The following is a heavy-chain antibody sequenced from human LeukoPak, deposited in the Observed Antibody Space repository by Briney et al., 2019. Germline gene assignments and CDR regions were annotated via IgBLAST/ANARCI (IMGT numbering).Heavy chain of an antibody. CDR3: ARGRSTMVRGAIGAETRYYYSYYMDV. D-gene: IGHD3-10*01. J-gene: IGHJ6*03. CDR1: GGSFSGYY. CDR2: INHSGST. V-gene: IGHV4-34*01. Sequence: PSETLSLTCAVYGGSFSGYYWSWIRQPPGKGLEWIGEINHSGSTNYNPSLKSRVTISVDTSKNLFSLKLSSVTAADTAVYYCARGRSTMVRGAIGAETRYYYSYYMDVWGKGTTVTVSS.